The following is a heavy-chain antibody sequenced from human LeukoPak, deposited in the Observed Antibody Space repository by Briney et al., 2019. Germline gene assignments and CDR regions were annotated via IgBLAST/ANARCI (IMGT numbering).Heavy chain of an antibody. CDR3: ARVVWSGYTYYFDY. D-gene: IGHD3-3*01. J-gene: IGHJ4*02. CDR1: GGTFSSYA. CDR2: IIPIFGTA. V-gene: IGHV1-69*13. Sequence: GASVKVSCKASGGTFSSYAISWVRQAPGQGLEWMGGIIPIFGTANYAQKFQGRVTITADESTSTAYMELSSLRSEDTAVYYCARVVWSGYTYYFDYWGQGTLVTVSS.